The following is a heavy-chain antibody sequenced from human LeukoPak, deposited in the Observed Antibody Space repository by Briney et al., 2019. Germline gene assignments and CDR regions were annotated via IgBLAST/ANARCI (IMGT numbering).Heavy chain of an antibody. D-gene: IGHD5-24*01. CDR1: GGSISSYY. Sequence: SETLSLTCTVSGGSISSYYWSWIRQPPGKGLEWIGYIYYSGSTNYNPSLKSRVTISVDTSKNQFSLKLSSVTAADTAVYYCARDRDGYNNFDYCGQGTLVTVSS. CDR2: IYYSGST. CDR3: ARDRDGYNNFDY. V-gene: IGHV4-59*08. J-gene: IGHJ4*02.